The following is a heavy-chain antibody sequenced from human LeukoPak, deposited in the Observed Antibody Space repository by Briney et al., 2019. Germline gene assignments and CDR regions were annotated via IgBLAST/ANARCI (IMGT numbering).Heavy chain of an antibody. J-gene: IGHJ4*02. V-gene: IGHV4-59*01. D-gene: IGHD6-19*01. Sequence: SETLSLTCTVSGGSISSYYWSWIRQPPGKGLEWIGHIYYSGSTNYNPSLKSRVTKSVDTSKNQFSLKLSSVTAADTAVYYCARGSSSGWYYFDYWGQGTLVTVSS. CDR3: ARGSSSGWYYFDY. CDR1: GGSISSYY. CDR2: IYYSGST.